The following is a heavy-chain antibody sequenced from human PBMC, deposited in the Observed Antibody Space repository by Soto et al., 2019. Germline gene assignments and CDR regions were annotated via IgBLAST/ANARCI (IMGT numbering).Heavy chain of an antibody. V-gene: IGHV3-30-3*01. Sequence: ESGGGVVQPGRSLRLSCAASGFTFSSYAMHWVRQAPGKGLEWVAVISYDGSNKYYADSVKGRFTISRDNSKNTLYLQMNSLRAEDTAVYYCARDTPYYYDSSGLPGDWGQGTLVTVSS. CDR1: GFTFSSYA. CDR2: ISYDGSNK. J-gene: IGHJ4*02. CDR3: ARDTPYYYDSSGLPGD. D-gene: IGHD3-22*01.